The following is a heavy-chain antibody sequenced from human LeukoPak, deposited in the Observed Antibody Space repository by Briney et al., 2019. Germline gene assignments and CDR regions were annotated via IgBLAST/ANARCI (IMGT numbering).Heavy chain of an antibody. CDR1: GFTFSSYA. CDR3: ARGQYSSSSDY. V-gene: IGHV3-30*04. Sequence: GRSLRLSCAASGFTFSSYAMHWVRQAPGKGLEWVAVISYDGSNKYYADSVKGRFTISRDNSKNTLYLQMNSLRAEDTAVYYCARGQYSSSSDYWGQGTLVTVSS. J-gene: IGHJ4*02. CDR2: ISYDGSNK. D-gene: IGHD6-6*01.